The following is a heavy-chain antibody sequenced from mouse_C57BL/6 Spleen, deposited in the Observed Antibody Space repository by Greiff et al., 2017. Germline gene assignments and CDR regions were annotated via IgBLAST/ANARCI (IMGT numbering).Heavy chain of an antibody. CDR1: GYTFTSYW. Sequence: QVYVKQPGAELVKPGASVKLSCKASGYTFTSYWMQWVKQRPGQGLEWIGEIDPSDSYSNYNQKFKGKATMTVDTTSSTAYMQLSSLTSEDSAVYYCARRFAYWGQGTLVTVSA. CDR3: ARRFAY. V-gene: IGHV1-50*01. J-gene: IGHJ3*01. CDR2: IDPSDSYS.